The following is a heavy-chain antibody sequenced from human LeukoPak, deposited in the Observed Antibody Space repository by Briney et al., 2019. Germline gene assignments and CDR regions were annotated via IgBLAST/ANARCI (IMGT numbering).Heavy chain of an antibody. CDR2: ISSDGSST. CDR1: GFTFSSYW. Sequence: GGSLRLSCAASGFTFSSYWMHWVRQAPGKGLVWVSRISSDGSSTSYADSVKGRFTIFRDNSKNTLYLQMNSLRAEDTAVYYCAARYGGNLNYAFDIWGQGTMVTVSS. J-gene: IGHJ3*02. V-gene: IGHV3-74*01. CDR3: AARYGGNLNYAFDI. D-gene: IGHD4-23*01.